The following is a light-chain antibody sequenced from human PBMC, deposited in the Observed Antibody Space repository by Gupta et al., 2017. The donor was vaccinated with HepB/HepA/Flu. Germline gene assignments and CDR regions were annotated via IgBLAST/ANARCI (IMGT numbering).Light chain of an antibody. J-gene: IGKJ3*01. CDR1: QDIDNY. V-gene: IGKV1-27*01. Sequence: DIQMTQFPSSLSASVGDRVTITCRASQDIDNYLAWYQQKPGKVPKLLIFTASTLQSGVPSRFSGSGSGTDFTLTISSLQPEDVATYYCQKEDSAPSTFGHGTTVDIK. CDR3: QKEDSAPST. CDR2: TAS.